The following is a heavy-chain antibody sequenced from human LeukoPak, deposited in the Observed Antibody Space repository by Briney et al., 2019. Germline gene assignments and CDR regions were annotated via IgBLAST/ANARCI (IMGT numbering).Heavy chain of an antibody. J-gene: IGHJ4*02. D-gene: IGHD5-24*01. Sequence: SETLSLTCTVSGGSISSGSYYWSWIRQPAGKGLEWIGRIYTSGSTNYNPSLKSRVTISVDPSKNQFSLKLSSVTAADTAVYYCAGDEEDGYNSGIDYWGQGTLVTVSS. V-gene: IGHV4-61*02. CDR1: GGSISSGSYY. CDR3: AGDEEDGYNSGIDY. CDR2: IYTSGST.